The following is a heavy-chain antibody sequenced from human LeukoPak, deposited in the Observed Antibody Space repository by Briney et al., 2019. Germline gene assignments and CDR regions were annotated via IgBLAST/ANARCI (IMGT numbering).Heavy chain of an antibody. CDR2: IKQDGSEK. CDR3: GGGELLFVGCPSYFFNS. J-gene: IGHJ1*01. Sequence: PGGSLRLSCAASGFTFSNYWMSWVRQGPGKGLEWVANIKQDGSEKYYVDSVKGRFSISRDDTKNSLYLQLNSLRAEGTAVYYCGGGELLFVGCPSYFFNSGGRGPLVPVSS. CDR1: GFTFSNYW. D-gene: IGHD3-3*01. V-gene: IGHV3-7*04.